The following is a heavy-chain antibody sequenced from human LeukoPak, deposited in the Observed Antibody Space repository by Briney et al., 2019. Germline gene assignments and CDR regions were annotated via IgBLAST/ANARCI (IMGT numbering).Heavy chain of an antibody. CDR2: ISGSGGST. V-gene: IGHV3-23*01. CDR1: GFTFSSYA. D-gene: IGHD2-15*01. J-gene: IGHJ4*02. Sequence: PGGSLRLSCAASGFTFSSYAMSWVRQAPGKGLEWFSAISGSGGSTYYADSVKGRFTISRDNSKNTLYLQMSSVRAEDTAVYYCAKDTAVVVTAPFDYWGQGTLVTVSS. CDR3: AKDTAVVVTAPFDY.